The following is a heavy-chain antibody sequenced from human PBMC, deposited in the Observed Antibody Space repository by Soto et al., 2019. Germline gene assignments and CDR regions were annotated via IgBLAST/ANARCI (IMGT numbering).Heavy chain of an antibody. D-gene: IGHD6-19*01. J-gene: IGHJ6*02. V-gene: IGHV1-69*01. CDR2: IIPIFGTA. CDR3: AFFVAATGYYYYGMDV. CDR1: GGTFSSYA. Sequence: QVQLVQSGAEVKKPGSSVKVSCKASGGTFSSYAISWVRQAPGQGLEWMGGIIPIFGTASYAQKFQGRVTITADESTSTAYMELSSLRSEDTAVYYCAFFVAATGYYYYGMDVWGQGTTVTVSS.